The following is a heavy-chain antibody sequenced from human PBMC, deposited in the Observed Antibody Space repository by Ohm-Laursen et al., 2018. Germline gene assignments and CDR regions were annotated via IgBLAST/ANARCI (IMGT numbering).Heavy chain of an antibody. CDR1: GVSISSYY. CDR2: FYHSGGT. D-gene: IGHD6-13*01. Sequence: SDTLSLTCSVSGVSISSYYWTWIRQPPGKGLEWIGHFYHSGGTNNNPSFKSRVTISIDTSKNQVSLNLNSVTAADTAVYYCASSQSSSWYHAFDVWGQGTMVTVSS. J-gene: IGHJ3*01. V-gene: IGHV4-4*08. CDR3: ASSQSSSWYHAFDV.